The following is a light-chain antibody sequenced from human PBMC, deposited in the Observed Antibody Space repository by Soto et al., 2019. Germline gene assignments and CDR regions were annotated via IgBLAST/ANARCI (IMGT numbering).Light chain of an antibody. Sequence: EIVLTQAAATLSKNTGERATLSCRASQSVSSYLAWYQQKPGQAPRLLIYDASNRATGIPARFSGSGSGTDFTLTISSLEPEDFAVYYCQQRSNWPPTFGQGTKVDIK. J-gene: IGKJ1*01. CDR2: DAS. V-gene: IGKV3-11*01. CDR3: QQRSNWPPT. CDR1: QSVSSY.